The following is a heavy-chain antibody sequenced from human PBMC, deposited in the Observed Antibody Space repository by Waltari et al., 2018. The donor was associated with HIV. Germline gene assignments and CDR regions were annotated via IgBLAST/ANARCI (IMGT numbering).Heavy chain of an antibody. CDR2: INPISGGT. V-gene: IGHV1-2*02. D-gene: IGHD2-2*01. J-gene: IGHJ5*02. CDR1: GYMFTGHY. CDR3: ARESGYQLVRWLDP. Sequence: QVHLVQSGPEVKKPGASMKVSCKASGYMFTGHYMHWLRQAPGQGLPWMGWINPISGGTNYAQTLQGRGTMTRDASINTVDMELKSLRNDDTAMYYCARESGYQLVRWLDPWGQGTRVTVSS.